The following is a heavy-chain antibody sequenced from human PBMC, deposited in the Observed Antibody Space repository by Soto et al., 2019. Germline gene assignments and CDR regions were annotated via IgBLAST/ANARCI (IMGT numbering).Heavy chain of an antibody. D-gene: IGHD6-19*01. V-gene: IGHV3-23*01. Sequence: GGSLRLSCAASGFTFSSYAMSWVRQAPGKGLEWVSAISGSGGSTYYADSVKGRFTISRDNSKNTLYLQMNSLRAEDTAVYYCAKARKQWLVRGDFQHWGQGTLVTVSS. CDR3: AKARKQWLVRGDFQH. CDR2: ISGSGGST. J-gene: IGHJ1*01. CDR1: GFTFSSYA.